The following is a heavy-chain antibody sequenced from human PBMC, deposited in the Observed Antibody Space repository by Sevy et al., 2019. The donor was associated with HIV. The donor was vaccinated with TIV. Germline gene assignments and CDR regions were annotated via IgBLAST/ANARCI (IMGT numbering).Heavy chain of an antibody. V-gene: IGHV3-21*01. CDR3: ARERDPFDY. J-gene: IGHJ4*02. CDR2: ISSSSTYM. CDR1: GFTFSSYT. Sequence: GGSLRLSCAAAGFTFSSYTMDWVRQAPGKGLEWVASISSSSTYMNYGDSVKGRFTISRDNAKNSLYLHMNSLRVEDTAVYYCARERDPFDYWGQRTLVTVSS.